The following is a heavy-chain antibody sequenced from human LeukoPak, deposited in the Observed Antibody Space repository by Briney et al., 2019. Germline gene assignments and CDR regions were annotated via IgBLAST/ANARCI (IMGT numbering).Heavy chain of an antibody. CDR1: GGSISSNY. D-gene: IGHD6-19*01. CDR3: ARASYSSGWYGDY. J-gene: IGHJ4*02. Sequence: PSETLSLTCTVSGGSISSNYWSWIRQPPGKGLEWIGYIYYSGSTNYNPSLKSRVTISVDTSKNQFSLKLSSVTAADTAVYYCARASYSSGWYGDYWGQGTLVTVSS. CDR2: IYYSGST. V-gene: IGHV4-59*01.